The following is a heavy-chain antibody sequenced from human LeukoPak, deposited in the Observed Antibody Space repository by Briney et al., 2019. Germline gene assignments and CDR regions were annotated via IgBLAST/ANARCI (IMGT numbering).Heavy chain of an antibody. V-gene: IGHV3-23*01. CDR2: ISGSGGST. Sequence: GGSLRLSCAASGFTFSGYAMSWVRQAPGKGLEWVSGISGSGGSTYYADSVKGRFTISRDNSKNTLYLEMNSLRADDTAVYYCAKDRGGSGSYYYSAFDIWGQGTMVTVSS. CDR3: AKDRGGSGSYYYSAFDI. CDR1: GFTFSGYA. D-gene: IGHD3-10*01. J-gene: IGHJ3*02.